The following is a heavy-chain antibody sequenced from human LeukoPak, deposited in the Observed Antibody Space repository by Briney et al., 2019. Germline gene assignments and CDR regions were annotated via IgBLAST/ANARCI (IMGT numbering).Heavy chain of an antibody. CDR1: GGSISSHY. J-gene: IGHJ5*02. CDR2: IFYSGST. CDR3: ARTVVPAARGDWFDP. Sequence: SETLSLTCTVSGGSISSHYWSWIRQPPGKGLEWIGYIFYSGSTNYSPSLKGRVTISVDTSNKQFSLRLSSVTAADTAVYYCARTVVPAARGDWFDPWGQGTLVTVSS. V-gene: IGHV4-59*11. D-gene: IGHD2-2*01.